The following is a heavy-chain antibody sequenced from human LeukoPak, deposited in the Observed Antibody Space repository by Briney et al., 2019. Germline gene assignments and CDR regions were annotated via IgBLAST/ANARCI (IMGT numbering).Heavy chain of an antibody. CDR2: IWDDGNNK. J-gene: IGHJ5*02. Sequence: GGSLRLSCAASGFTFNTYVMHWVRQAPGKGLDWVALIWDDGNNKYYADSVKGRFTISRDNSKNTLYLQMNSLRAEDTAVYYCARDNGEWRINSFDHWGQGTLVTVSS. D-gene: IGHD2-8*01. CDR3: ARDNGEWRINSFDH. V-gene: IGHV3-33*01. CDR1: GFTFNTYV.